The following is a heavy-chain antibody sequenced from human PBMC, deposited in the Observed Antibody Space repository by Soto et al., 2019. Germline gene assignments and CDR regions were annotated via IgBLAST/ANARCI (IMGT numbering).Heavy chain of an antibody. J-gene: IGHJ4*01. D-gene: IGHD3-10*01. CDR3: AKAFGTYYFDY. Sequence: GGSLRLSCTASGLTFSNYAMSWVRQAPGKGLEWVSVIGGSGTNTYYADSVKGRFTISRDNSKNTVYLQMNSLRAEDTAVYYCAKAFGTYYFDYWGQGTVVTVSS. CDR2: IGGSGTNT. CDR1: GLTFSNYA. V-gene: IGHV3-23*01.